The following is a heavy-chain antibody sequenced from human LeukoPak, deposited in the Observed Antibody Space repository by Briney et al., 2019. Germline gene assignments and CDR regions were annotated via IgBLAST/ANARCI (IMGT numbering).Heavy chain of an antibody. Sequence: HTGGSLRLSCAASGFTFSSYWMHWVRHAPGKGLVWVSRINSDGSSTSYADSVKGRFTISRDNAKNTLYLQMNSLRAEDTAVYYCARVPYSSSDVDYWGQGTLVTVSS. V-gene: IGHV3-74*01. CDR1: GFTFSSYW. J-gene: IGHJ4*02. D-gene: IGHD6-6*01. CDR2: INSDGSST. CDR3: ARVPYSSSDVDY.